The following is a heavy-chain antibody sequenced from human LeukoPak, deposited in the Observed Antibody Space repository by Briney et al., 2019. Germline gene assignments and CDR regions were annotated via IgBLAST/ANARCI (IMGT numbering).Heavy chain of an antibody. CDR3: ARPRIALAATSYFDY. Sequence: AGGSLRLSCAASGFIFSTHGTHWVRQAPGKGLEWVTFISYDGTNRYYADSVKGRFTISRDNSKNTLSLQMNSPREEDTAIYYCARPRIALAATSYFDYWGQGTLVTVSS. D-gene: IGHD6-13*01. J-gene: IGHJ4*02. CDR1: GFIFSTHG. CDR2: ISYDGTNR. V-gene: IGHV3-33*05.